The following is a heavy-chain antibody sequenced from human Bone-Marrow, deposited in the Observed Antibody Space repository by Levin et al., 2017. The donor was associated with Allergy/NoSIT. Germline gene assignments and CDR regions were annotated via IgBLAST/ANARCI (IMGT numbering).Heavy chain of an antibody. Sequence: KISCTASGGIFKNYIINWVRQAPGQGLEWMGGIITTFPTPNYAQRFQGRVTIIADESTNTVYMELSSLRSDDTAVYFCARARSCGGDCYHFDLWGQGTLVTVSS. V-gene: IGHV1-69*01. CDR2: IITTFPTP. CDR1: GGIFKNYI. CDR3: ARARSCGGDCYHFDL. J-gene: IGHJ4*02. D-gene: IGHD2-21*02.